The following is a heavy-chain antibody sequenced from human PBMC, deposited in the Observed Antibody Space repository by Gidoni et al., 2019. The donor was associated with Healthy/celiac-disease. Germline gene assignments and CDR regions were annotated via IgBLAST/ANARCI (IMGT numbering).Heavy chain of an antibody. D-gene: IGHD6-19*01. J-gene: IGHJ4*02. CDR2: IKQDGREK. CDR1: GFTFSSSW. Sequence: EVQLVESGGGLVQPGGSLSLSCAASGFTFSSSWMSWVRQAPGKGLEWVANIKQDGREKYDVDSVKGRFTISRDNAKNSLYLQMNSLRAEDTAVYYCARVRDQEYSSGWYEIFDYWGQGTLVTVSS. V-gene: IGHV3-7*04. CDR3: ARVRDQEYSSGWYEIFDY.